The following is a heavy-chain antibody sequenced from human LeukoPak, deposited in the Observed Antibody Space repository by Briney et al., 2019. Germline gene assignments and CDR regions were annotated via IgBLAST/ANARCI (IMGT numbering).Heavy chain of an antibody. D-gene: IGHD1-26*01. Sequence: PSETLSLTCTVSGGSISSNSYYWAWIRQPPGKGLEWIGSIYYSGSTYYNPSLKSRVTISVDTSKNHSSLKLSSVTAADTAVYYCARPGSPELLPVFYNYWGQGTLVTVSS. CDR2: IYYSGST. CDR1: GGSISSNSYY. J-gene: IGHJ4*02. CDR3: ARPGSPELLPVFYNY. V-gene: IGHV4-39*02.